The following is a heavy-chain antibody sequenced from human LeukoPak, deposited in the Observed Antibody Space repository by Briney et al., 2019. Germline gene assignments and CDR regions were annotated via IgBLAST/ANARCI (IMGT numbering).Heavy chain of an antibody. Sequence: GGSLRLSCAASGFTFSDYYMSWIRQAPGKGLEWVSYISSSSSYTNYADSVKGRFTISRDNAKNSLYLQVNSLRAEDTAVYYCARSFGELDYYYYGMDVWGKGTTVTVSS. D-gene: IGHD3-10*01. V-gene: IGHV3-11*06. CDR2: ISSSSSYT. J-gene: IGHJ6*04. CDR3: ARSFGELDYYYYGMDV. CDR1: GFTFSDYY.